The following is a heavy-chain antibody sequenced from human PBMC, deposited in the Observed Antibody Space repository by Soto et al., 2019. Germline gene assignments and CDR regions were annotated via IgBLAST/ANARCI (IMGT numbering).Heavy chain of an antibody. CDR2: ISDRGGST. J-gene: IGHJ4*02. CDR3: VRAEYYCSRSGSDRFDQ. CDR1: GFTISNFS. D-gene: IGHD3-22*01. Sequence: GTLRLACSDSGFTISNFSLSWVRQPPGKGLEWVAVISDRGGSTYYAASVKGPLTISRDNSTQTVCLQMDALTAEDKAVYYSVRAEYYCSRSGSDRFDQWGQGTLVTVSS. V-gene: IGHV3-23*01.